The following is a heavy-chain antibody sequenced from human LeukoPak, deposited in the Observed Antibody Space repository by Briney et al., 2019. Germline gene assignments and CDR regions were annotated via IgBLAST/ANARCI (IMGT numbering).Heavy chain of an antibody. J-gene: IGHJ4*02. CDR3: ARSKQLDY. D-gene: IGHD6-13*01. V-gene: IGHV3-48*02. CDR1: GFTFSSYN. CDR2: ISPGSSTI. Sequence: PGGSLRLSCAASGFTFSSYNMNWVRQAPGKGLEWVSYISPGSSTIYYADSAKGRFTISRDNAKNSLYLQMNSLRDEDTAVYYCARSKQLDYWGQGTLVTVSS.